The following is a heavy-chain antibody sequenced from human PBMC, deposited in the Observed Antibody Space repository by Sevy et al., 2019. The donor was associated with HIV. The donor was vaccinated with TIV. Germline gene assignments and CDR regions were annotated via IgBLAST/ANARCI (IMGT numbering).Heavy chain of an antibody. CDR3: ARGQWEHPF. V-gene: IGHV4-34*01. D-gene: IGHD1-26*01. Sequence: SETLSLTCAVYGGSLSGYYWSWIRQPPGKGLEWIGEIMPSGITNYNPSLKSRVSISIDTFKNQFSLKVNSVTAADTAIYYCARGQWEHPFWGQGTQVTVSS. CDR1: GGSLSGYY. CDR2: IMPSGIT. J-gene: IGHJ4*02.